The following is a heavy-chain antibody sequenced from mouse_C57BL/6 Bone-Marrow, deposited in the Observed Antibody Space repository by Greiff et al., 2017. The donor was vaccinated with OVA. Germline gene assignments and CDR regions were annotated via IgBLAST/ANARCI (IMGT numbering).Heavy chain of an antibody. CDR3: ARQVRPGGFAY. Sequence: QVQLKQSGPELVKPGASVKISCKASGYAFSSSWMNWVKQRPGKGLEWIGRIYPGDGDTNYNGKFKGKGTLTADQSSSTAYMQLSSLTSEDSAVYFCARQVRPGGFAYWGQGTLVTVSA. V-gene: IGHV1-82*01. J-gene: IGHJ3*01. D-gene: IGHD3-2*02. CDR2: IYPGDGDT. CDR1: GYAFSSSW.